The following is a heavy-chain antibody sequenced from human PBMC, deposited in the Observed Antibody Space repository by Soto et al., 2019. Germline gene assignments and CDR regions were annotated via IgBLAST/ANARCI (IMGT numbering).Heavy chain of an antibody. CDR2: ISYDGSKK. Sequence: QVQLVESGGGVVQPGRSLRLSCAASGFSFSRYGMHWVRQAPGKGLEWVAVISYDGSKKYDADSVTGRFTISRDNSKNTLYLQMNNLRPEDTAVYYCVRDSISGSYYFYYYGMDVWGLGTTVTVSS. CDR1: GFSFSRYG. J-gene: IGHJ6*02. V-gene: IGHV3-30*03. D-gene: IGHD1-26*01. CDR3: VRDSISGSYYFYYYGMDV.